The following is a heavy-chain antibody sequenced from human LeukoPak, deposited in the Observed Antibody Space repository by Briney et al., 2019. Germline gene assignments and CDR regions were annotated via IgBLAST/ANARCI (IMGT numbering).Heavy chain of an antibody. V-gene: IGHV4-59*01. CDR2: IYYSDVA. Sequence: SETLSLTCTVSGGSISHYYWTWIRQPPGKGLEWIGYIYYSDVANYNPSLKSRVAISVDTSKDQFSLKLTSVTAADTAVYYCAKSNGYGLIDIWGQGTMVTVSS. D-gene: IGHD3-22*01. CDR3: AKSNGYGLIDI. CDR1: GGSISHYY. J-gene: IGHJ3*02.